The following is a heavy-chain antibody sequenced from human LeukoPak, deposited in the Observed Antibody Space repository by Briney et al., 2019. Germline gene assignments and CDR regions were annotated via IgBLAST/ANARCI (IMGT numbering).Heavy chain of an antibody. CDR1: GGSFSSYY. CDR3: AGGLTGGDYTPSDY. Sequence: ETLSLTCTVSGGSFSSYYWSWIRQPPGKGLEWIGYIYYSGSTNYNPSLKSRVTISVDTSKNQFSLQPSSVTAADTAVYYCAGGLTGGDYTPSDYGGQGTLVTVSS. CDR2: IYYSGST. V-gene: IGHV4-59*08. J-gene: IGHJ4*02. D-gene: IGHD4-17*01.